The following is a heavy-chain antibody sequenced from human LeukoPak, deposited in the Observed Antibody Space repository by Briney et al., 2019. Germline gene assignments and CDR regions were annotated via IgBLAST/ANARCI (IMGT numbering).Heavy chain of an antibody. CDR1: GFTFSNYY. D-gene: IGHD3-22*01. CDR3: YSMIVLGIRVINDY. CDR2: ISGSSSYI. J-gene: IGHJ4*02. Sequence: GGSLRLSCAASGFTFSNYYMNWVRQAPGKGLEWVSSISGSSSYIYYADSVKGRFTISRDNAKNSLYLQMNSLRAEDTAVYYCYSMIVLGIRVINDYWGQGTLVTVSS. V-gene: IGHV3-21*01.